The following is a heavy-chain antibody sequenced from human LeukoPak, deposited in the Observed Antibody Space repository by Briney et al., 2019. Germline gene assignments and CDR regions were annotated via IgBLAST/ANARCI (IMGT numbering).Heavy chain of an antibody. CDR1: GGSLSSYY. CDR3: ARVGMYDSSGYYWIGLNY. CDR2: IYYSGST. D-gene: IGHD3-22*01. V-gene: IGHV4-59*01. J-gene: IGHJ4*02. Sequence: SETLSLTCTVSGGSLSSYYWSWIRQPPGKGLEWIGDIYYSGSTNYNPSLKRRVTISVDTSKNQFSLKLSSVTAADTAVYYCARVGMYDSSGYYWIGLNYWGQGTLVTVSS.